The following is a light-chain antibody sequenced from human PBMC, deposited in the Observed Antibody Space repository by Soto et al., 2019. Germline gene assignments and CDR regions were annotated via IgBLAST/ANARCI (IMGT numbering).Light chain of an antibody. CDR1: QSLLHSNGYNY. J-gene: IGKJ1*01. CDR2: LAF. V-gene: IGKV2-28*01. Sequence: DLVMTQSPLSLPVTPGEPASISCRSSQSLLHSNGYNYLDWYLLKPGQSPQLLIYLAFNRASRAPGRFSGSGSGTEFTLKISRVEAEDVGVYYCMQALQTPPTFGHGTKVEIK. CDR3: MQALQTPPT.